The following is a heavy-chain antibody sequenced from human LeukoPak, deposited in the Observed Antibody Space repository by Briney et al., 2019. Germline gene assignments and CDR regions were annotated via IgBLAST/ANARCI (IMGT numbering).Heavy chain of an antibody. CDR2: IYPGDSDT. V-gene: IGHV5-51*01. CDR1: GYSFTSYW. Sequence: GESLKISCKGSGYSFTSYWIGWVRQMPGKGLEWMGIIYPGDSDTRYSPSFQGQVTISADKSISTAYLQWSSLKASDTAMYYCARSRYYYGSGRYYNNYGMDVWGQGTTVTVSS. D-gene: IGHD3-10*01. J-gene: IGHJ6*02. CDR3: ARSRYYYGSGRYYNNYGMDV.